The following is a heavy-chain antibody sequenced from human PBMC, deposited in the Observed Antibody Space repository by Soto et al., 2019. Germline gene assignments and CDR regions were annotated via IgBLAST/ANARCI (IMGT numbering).Heavy chain of an antibody. V-gene: IGHV4-4*02. CDR2: IYHVGFT. J-gene: IGHJ4*02. CDR3: ASVRPPPSTRPAAVLYSFDY. CDR1: GASVSSSHW. Sequence: QVHLQESGPGLVKPSGTLSLTCGVSGASVSSSHWWTWVRQPPGKGLEWIGEIYHVGFTSYNPSLNSRILMSMDQSRNQFALKMSSVTAADTAVYYCASVRPPPSTRPAAVLYSFDYWGQGSLVTVSS. D-gene: IGHD2-2*01.